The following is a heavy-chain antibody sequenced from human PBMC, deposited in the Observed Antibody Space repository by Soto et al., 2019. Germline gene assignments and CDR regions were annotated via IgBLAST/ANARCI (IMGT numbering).Heavy chain of an antibody. CDR3: SREGVSSRWYNYYGMDV. CDR1: GGSISSYY. V-gene: IGHV4-59*01. D-gene: IGHD6-13*01. CDR2: IYYSGST. Sequence: PSETLSLTCTVSGGSISSYYWSCIRQPTGKGLEWIGSIYYSGSTNYNPSLKSRVTISVDTSKNQFSLRLSSVTAADTAVYYCSREGVSSRWYNYYGMDVWAKGPRSPAP. J-gene: IGHJ6*02.